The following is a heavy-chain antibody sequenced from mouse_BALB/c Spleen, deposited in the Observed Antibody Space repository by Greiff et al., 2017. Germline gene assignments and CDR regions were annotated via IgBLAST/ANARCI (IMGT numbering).Heavy chain of an antibody. CDR2: IDPANGNT. J-gene: IGHJ4*01. V-gene: IGHV14-3*02. Sequence: EVQLVESGAELVKPGASVKLSCTASGFNIKDTYMHWVKQRPEQGLEWIGRIDPANGNTKYDPKFQGKATITADTSSNTAYLQLSSLTSEDTAVYYCARGTTVVPYAMDYWGQGTSVTVSS. D-gene: IGHD1-1*01. CDR1: GFNIKDTY. CDR3: ARGTTVVPYAMDY.